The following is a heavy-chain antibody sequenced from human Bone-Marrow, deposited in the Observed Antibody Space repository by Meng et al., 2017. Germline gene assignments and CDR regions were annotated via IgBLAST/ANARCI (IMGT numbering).Heavy chain of an antibody. CDR3: ARDCMTTEYNYYDMDD. CDR1: GFTFSSYW. J-gene: IGHJ6*02. Sequence: GESLKISCAASGFTFSSYWMHWVRQAPGKGLVWVSRINSDGNSTSYADSVKGRFTISRDNAKNTLYLQMNSLRAEDTAVYYCARDCMTTEYNYYDMDDWGQGTTVTVSS. D-gene: IGHD4-11*01. V-gene: IGHV3-74*01. CDR2: INSDGNST.